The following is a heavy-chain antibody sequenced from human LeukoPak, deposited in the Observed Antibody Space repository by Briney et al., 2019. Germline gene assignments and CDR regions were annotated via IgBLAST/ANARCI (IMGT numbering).Heavy chain of an antibody. Sequence: SETLSLTCTVSGGSISSSTYYWGWIRQPPGKGLEWIGTIYYSGSAYYNPSLKSRVTISVDTSKNPFSLKVSSVTAADTAVYYCARVSSVWIKDYYYYMDVWGKGTTVTVSS. V-gene: IGHV4-39*07. CDR3: ARVSSVWIKDYYYYMDV. CDR2: IYYSGSA. D-gene: IGHD5-12*01. CDR1: GGSISSSTYY. J-gene: IGHJ6*03.